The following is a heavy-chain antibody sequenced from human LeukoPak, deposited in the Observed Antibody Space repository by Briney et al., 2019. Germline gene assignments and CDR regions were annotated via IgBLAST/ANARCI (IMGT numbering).Heavy chain of an antibody. CDR3: ATDPSGMDV. V-gene: IGHV3-30*03. Sequence: GSLRPSCAVSGFTFSTYVLHWVRQAPGKGLEWVALISSDGSKKYYADSVKGRFTISRDNSKSTLYLQMNSLRPEDTAAYYCATDPSGMDVWGQGTTVTVSS. CDR1: GFTFSTYV. CDR2: ISSDGSKK. J-gene: IGHJ6*02.